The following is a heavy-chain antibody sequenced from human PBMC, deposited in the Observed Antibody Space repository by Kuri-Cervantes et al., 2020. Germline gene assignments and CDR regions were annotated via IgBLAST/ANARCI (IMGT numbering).Heavy chain of an antibody. Sequence: SETRSLTCTVSGGSISSYYWSWIRQPPGKGLEWIGSIYYSGSTYYNPSLKSRVTISVGTSKNQFSLKLSSVTAADTAVYYCARGGLRYVDWWGQGTLVTVSS. CDR3: ARGGLRYVDW. CDR2: IYYSGST. D-gene: IGHD3-9*01. CDR1: GGSISSYY. J-gene: IGHJ4*02. V-gene: IGHV4-59*12.